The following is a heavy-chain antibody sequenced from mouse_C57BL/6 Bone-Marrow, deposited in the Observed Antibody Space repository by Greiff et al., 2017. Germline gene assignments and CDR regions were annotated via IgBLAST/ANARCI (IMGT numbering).Heavy chain of an antibody. D-gene: IGHD1-1*01. V-gene: IGHV3-6*01. J-gene: IGHJ1*03. Sequence: EVKLMESGPGLVKPSQSLSLTCSVTGYSITSGYYWNWIRQFPGNKLEWMGYISYDGSNNYNPSLKNRISITRDTSKNQFFLKLNSVTTEDTATYYCATGSSLGYWYFDVWGTGTTVTVSS. CDR2: ISYDGSN. CDR1: GYSITSGYY. CDR3: ATGSSLGYWYFDV.